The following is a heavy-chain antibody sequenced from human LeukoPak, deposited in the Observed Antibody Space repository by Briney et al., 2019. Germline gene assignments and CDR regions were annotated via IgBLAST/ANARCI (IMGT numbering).Heavy chain of an antibody. Sequence: GSLRLSCAASGFTFSSYSMNWVRQAPGKGLEWVSSISSSSSYIYYADSVKGRFTISRDNAKNSLYLQMNSLRAEDTAVYYCARDTSIAARWYDYWGQGTLVTVSS. V-gene: IGHV3-21*01. J-gene: IGHJ4*02. CDR3: ARDTSIAARWYDY. D-gene: IGHD6-6*01. CDR1: GFTFSSYS. CDR2: ISSSSSYI.